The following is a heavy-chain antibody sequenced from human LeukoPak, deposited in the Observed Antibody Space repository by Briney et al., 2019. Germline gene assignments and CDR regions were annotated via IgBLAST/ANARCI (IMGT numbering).Heavy chain of an antibody. CDR3: ARASGDIVETATMGSY. J-gene: IGHJ4*02. CDR1: GFTFSIYS. CDR2: IRSRSSYI. V-gene: IGHV3-21*01. D-gene: IGHD5-18*01. Sequence: GGSLRLSCAASGFTFSIYSMNWVRQAPGKGLEGVSSIRSRSSYIYYADSVKGRFTISRDNAKNSLYLQMNSLRAEDTAVYYCARASGDIVETATMGSYWGQGTLVTVSS.